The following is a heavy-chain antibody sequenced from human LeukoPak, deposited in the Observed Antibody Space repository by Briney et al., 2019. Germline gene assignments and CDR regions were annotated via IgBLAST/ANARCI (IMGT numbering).Heavy chain of an antibody. J-gene: IGHJ6*02. CDR1: GFTVSSNY. CDR2: IYSGGST. CDR3: ARDLMTTVTTYYYYGMDV. D-gene: IGHD4-17*01. V-gene: IGHV3-66*01. Sequence: GGSLRLSCAASGFTVSSNYMSWVRQAPGKGLEWVSVIYSGGSTYYADSVKGRFTISRDNSKNTLYLQMNSLRAEDTAVYYCARDLMTTVTTYYYYGMDVWGQGTTVTVCS.